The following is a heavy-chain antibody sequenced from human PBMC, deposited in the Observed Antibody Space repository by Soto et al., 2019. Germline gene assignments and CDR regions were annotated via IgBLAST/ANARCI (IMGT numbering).Heavy chain of an antibody. Sequence: GASVKVCCKASGGTFSSYAISWVRQAPGQGLEWMGGIIPIFGTANYAQKFQGRVTITADESTSTAYMELSSLRSEDTAVYYCARVEAARRAFDIWGQGTMVTVSS. D-gene: IGHD6-6*01. CDR2: IIPIFGTA. V-gene: IGHV1-69*13. CDR1: GGTFSSYA. J-gene: IGHJ3*02. CDR3: ARVEAARRAFDI.